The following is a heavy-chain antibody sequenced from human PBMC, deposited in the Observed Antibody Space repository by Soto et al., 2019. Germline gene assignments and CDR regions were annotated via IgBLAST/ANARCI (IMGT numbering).Heavy chain of an antibody. J-gene: IGHJ6*02. CDR2: IIPIFGTA. Sequence: KVDWKGAGEAFSVYVGSWVRNTNRKGLEWMGGIIPIFGTANYAQKFQGRVTITADESTSTAYMELSSLRSEDTAVYYCASFNDFVEYGARGPYYYSGMDVWRHGTTVPVSS. V-gene: IGHV1-69*01. CDR3: ASFNDFVEYGARGPYYYSGMDV. D-gene: IGHD4-17*01. CDR1: GEAFSVYV.